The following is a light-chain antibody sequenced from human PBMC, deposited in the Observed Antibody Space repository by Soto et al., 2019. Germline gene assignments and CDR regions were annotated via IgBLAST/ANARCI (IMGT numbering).Light chain of an antibody. CDR2: LNSDGSH. CDR1: SGHSSYA. CDR3: QTWGTGIQV. Sequence: QLVLTQSPSASASLGASVKLTCTLSSGHSSYAIAWHQQQPEKGPRYLMKLNSDGSHTKGDGIPDRFSASSSGAERHLIVSSLQSEDQADYSCQTWGTGIQVFGGGTKLTVL. V-gene: IGLV4-69*01. J-gene: IGLJ3*02.